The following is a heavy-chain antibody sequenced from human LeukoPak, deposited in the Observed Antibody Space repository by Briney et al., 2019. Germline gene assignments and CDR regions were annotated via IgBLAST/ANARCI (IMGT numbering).Heavy chain of an antibody. Sequence: SVTLSLTCTVSGGSISSYYWSWIRQPPGKGLEWIGYIYYSGSTNYNPSLKSRVTISVDTSKNQFSLKLSSVTAADTAVYYCARVSLSSPRQYYMDVWGKGTTVTVSS. V-gene: IGHV4-59*13. CDR2: IYYSGST. CDR3: ARVSLSSPRQYYMDV. J-gene: IGHJ6*03. CDR1: GGSISSYY.